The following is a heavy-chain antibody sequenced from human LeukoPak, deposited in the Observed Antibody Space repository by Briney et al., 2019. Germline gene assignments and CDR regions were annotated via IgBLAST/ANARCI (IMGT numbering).Heavy chain of an antibody. D-gene: IGHD5-24*01. Sequence: PGGSLRLSCAASGFTFRNYGMSWVRQAPGKGLEWVSGISASGGSTNYADSVKGRFTISRDKSKNTLYLQMNSLRADDTAVYYCAKDHLEMPTIDAFDIWGQGTMVTVSS. V-gene: IGHV3-23*01. J-gene: IGHJ3*02. CDR3: AKDHLEMPTIDAFDI. CDR1: GFTFRNYG. CDR2: ISASGGST.